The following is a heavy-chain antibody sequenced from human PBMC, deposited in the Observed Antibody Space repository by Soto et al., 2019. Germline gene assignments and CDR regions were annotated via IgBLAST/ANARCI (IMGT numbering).Heavy chain of an antibody. Sequence: EVQLVESGGGWVQPGGSLRLSCAASGFTFSASSMNWVRQSPGKGLEWVSYISSTGSTVDYADAVEGRFTISRDMAKNSLYLQMDRLRAEDTAVYYWARVGLGYGWYTPADWGQGTLVTVSS. D-gene: IGHD6-19*01. J-gene: IGHJ4*02. CDR1: GFTFSASS. CDR3: ARVGLGYGWYTPAD. CDR2: ISSTGSTV. V-gene: IGHV3-48*01.